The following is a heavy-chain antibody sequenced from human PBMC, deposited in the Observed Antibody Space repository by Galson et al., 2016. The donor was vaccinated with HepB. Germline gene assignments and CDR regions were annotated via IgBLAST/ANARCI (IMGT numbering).Heavy chain of an antibody. CDR2: TFYRSKFYD. D-gene: IGHD5/OR15-5a*01. CDR1: GDSVSSRSAS. Sequence: CAISGDSVSSRSASWNWIRQSPSRGLEWLGRTFYRSKFYDDYAVSLRSRLTISPDTSKNQFSLQLNSVTPEDSAIYYCVRVLHSVSWYYFDSWGQGTPVTVTS. V-gene: IGHV6-1*01. J-gene: IGHJ4*02. CDR3: VRVLHSVSWYYFDS.